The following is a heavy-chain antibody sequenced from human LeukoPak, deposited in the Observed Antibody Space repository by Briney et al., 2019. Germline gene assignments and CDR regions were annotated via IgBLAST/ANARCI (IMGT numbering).Heavy chain of an antibody. CDR2: ISSSSSYI. Sequence: TGGSLRLSCAASGFTFSSYSMNWVRQAPGKGLEWVSSISSSSSYIYYADSVKGRFTISKDNAKNSLYLQMNSLRAEDTAVYYCAREGSYYYDSSGIAPFDIWGQGTMVTVSS. D-gene: IGHD3-22*01. CDR3: AREGSYYYDSSGIAPFDI. V-gene: IGHV3-21*01. J-gene: IGHJ3*02. CDR1: GFTFSSYS.